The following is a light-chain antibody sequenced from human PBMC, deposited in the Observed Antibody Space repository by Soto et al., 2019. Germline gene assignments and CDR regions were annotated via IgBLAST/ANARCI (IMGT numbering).Light chain of an antibody. CDR2: LEGSGSY. V-gene: IGLV4-60*02. CDR1: SGHSSYI. Sequence: QSVLTQSSSASASLGSSVKRTCTLSSGHSSYIIEWHQQQPGKAPRYLMKLEGSGSYNKGSGVPDRFSGSSSGADRYLTISNLQFEDEADYYCETWDSNTRVFGGGTKLTVL. CDR3: ETWDSNTRV. J-gene: IGLJ3*02.